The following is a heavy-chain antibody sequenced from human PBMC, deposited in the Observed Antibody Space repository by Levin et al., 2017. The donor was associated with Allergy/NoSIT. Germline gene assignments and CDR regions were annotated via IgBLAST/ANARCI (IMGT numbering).Heavy chain of an antibody. CDR2: IYPGDSDT. Sequence: GESLKISCKGSGYSFTSYWIGWVRQMPGKGLEWMGIIYPGDSDTRYSPSFQGQVTISADKSISTAYLQWSSLKASDTAMYYCARADDYGDYGLPRKAFDYWGQGTLVTVSS. CDR1: GYSFTSYW. CDR3: ARADDYGDYGLPRKAFDY. V-gene: IGHV5-51*01. D-gene: IGHD4-17*01. J-gene: IGHJ4*02.